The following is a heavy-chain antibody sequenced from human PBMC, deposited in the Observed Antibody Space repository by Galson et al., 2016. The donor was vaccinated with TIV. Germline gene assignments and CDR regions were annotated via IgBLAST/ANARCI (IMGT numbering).Heavy chain of an antibody. CDR3: TTGGGSSGSYYFDF. Sequence: VKVSCKVSGYIFTERFIHWVRQAPGERPEWVGHVDPDNGETLYAEKFQGRATMAADTSGDTAFMELSNLRSEDTAFFYCTTGGGSSGSYYFDFWGLGTLVTVSS. J-gene: IGHJ4*02. D-gene: IGHD5-12*01. CDR2: VDPDNGET. V-gene: IGHV1-69-2*01. CDR1: GYIFTERF.